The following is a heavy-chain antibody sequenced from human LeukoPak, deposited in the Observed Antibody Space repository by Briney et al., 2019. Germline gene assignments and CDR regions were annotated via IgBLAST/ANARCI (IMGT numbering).Heavy chain of an antibody. V-gene: IGHV4-59*01. J-gene: IGHJ5*02. CDR3: ARARRYYGSGQAGHNWFDP. D-gene: IGHD3-10*01. CDR1: GGSFSGYY. Sequence: SETLSLTCAVYGGSFSGYYWSWIRRPPGKGLEWIGYIYYSGSTNYNPSLKSRVTISVDTSKNQFSLKLSSVTAADTAVYYCARARRYYGSGQAGHNWFDPWGQGTLVTVSS. CDR2: IYYSGST.